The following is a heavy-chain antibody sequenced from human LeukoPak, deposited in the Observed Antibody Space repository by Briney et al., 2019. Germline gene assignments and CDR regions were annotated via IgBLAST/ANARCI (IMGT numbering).Heavy chain of an antibody. CDR1: GYTFTSYA. CDR3: ARDPLDTAIAEGKTDY. V-gene: IGHV1-69*04. CDR2: IIPILGIA. J-gene: IGHJ4*02. Sequence: SVKVSCKASGYTFTSYAISWVRQAPGQGLEWMGRIIPILGIANYAQKFQGRVTITADKSTSTAYMELSSLRSEDTAVYYCARDPLDTAIAEGKTDYWGQGTLVTVSS. D-gene: IGHD5-18*01.